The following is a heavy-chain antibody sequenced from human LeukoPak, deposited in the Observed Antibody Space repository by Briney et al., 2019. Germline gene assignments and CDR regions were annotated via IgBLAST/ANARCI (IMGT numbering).Heavy chain of an antibody. D-gene: IGHD1-26*01. V-gene: IGHV4-4*02. Sequence: PSGTLSLTCAVSGGSISSGYWWSWVRQPPGKGLEWIGEIYHSGSTNYNPSLKSRVTISVDTSKNQFSLKLSSVTAADTAVYYCARHNRQWEFVHYFDYWGQGTLVTVSS. CDR3: ARHNRQWEFVHYFDY. CDR1: GGSISSGYW. CDR2: IYHSGST. J-gene: IGHJ4*02.